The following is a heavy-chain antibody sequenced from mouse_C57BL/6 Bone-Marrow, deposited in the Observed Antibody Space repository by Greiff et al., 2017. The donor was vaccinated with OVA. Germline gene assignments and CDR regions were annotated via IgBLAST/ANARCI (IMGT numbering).Heavy chain of an antibody. CDR1: GYTFTTYP. D-gene: IGHD2-12*01. V-gene: IGHV1-47*01. CDR2: FHPYNDDT. J-gene: IGHJ1*03. Sequence: VQRVESGAELVKPGASVKMSCKASGYTFTTYPIEWMKQNHGKSLEWIGNFHPYNDDTKYNEKFKGKATLTVEKSSSTVYLELSRLTSDDSAVYYCARGVTTYWYFDVWGTGTTVTVSS. CDR3: ARGVTTYWYFDV.